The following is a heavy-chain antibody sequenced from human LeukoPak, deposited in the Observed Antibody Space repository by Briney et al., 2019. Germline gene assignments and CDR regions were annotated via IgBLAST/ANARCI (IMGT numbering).Heavy chain of an antibody. Sequence: SETLSLTCSVSNGSMTSDSYYWAWVRQPPGKGLEWIGSIFYSGKTYYSASLKSRVTVSLDTSKKNFSLRLGSVTAADTAVYYCARLWIVATWFDAWGQGVLVSVSS. D-gene: IGHD2-2*03. CDR3: ARLWIVATWFDA. V-gene: IGHV4-39*02. CDR2: IFYSGKT. CDR1: NGSMTSDSYY. J-gene: IGHJ5*02.